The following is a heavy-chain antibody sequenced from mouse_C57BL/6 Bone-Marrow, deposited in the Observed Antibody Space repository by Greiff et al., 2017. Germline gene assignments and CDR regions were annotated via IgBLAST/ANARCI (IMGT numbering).Heavy chain of an antibody. D-gene: IGHD1-1*01. J-gene: IGHJ3*01. CDR1: GYTFTSYD. Sequence: QVQLKQSGPELVKPGASVKLSCKASGYTFTSYDINWVKQRPGQGLEWIGWIYPRDGSTKYNEKFKGKATLTVDTSSSTAYMELHSLTSEDSAVYVCAREGDYYGSSDDGFAYWGQGTLVTVSA. CDR3: AREGDYYGSSDDGFAY. CDR2: IYPRDGST. V-gene: IGHV1-85*01.